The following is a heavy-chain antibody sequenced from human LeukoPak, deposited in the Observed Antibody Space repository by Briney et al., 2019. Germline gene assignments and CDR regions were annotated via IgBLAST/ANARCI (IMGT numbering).Heavy chain of an antibody. CDR3: ASVYKHGMDV. D-gene: IGHD5-24*01. V-gene: IGHV1-46*01. J-gene: IGHJ6*02. CDR2: IKPSGGT. Sequence: ASVTVSCKASEYTLTSYYLHWVRQAPGQGLEWMAIIKPSGGTSHAQKFQGRVTMTRDTSASTVYMELSSLRSEDTAVYYCASVYKHGMDVWGQGTTVTVSS. CDR1: EYTLTSYY.